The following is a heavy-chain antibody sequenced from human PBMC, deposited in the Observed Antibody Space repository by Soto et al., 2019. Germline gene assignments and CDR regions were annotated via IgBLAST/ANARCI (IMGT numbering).Heavy chain of an antibody. J-gene: IGHJ4*02. D-gene: IGHD6-19*01. CDR2: INAGNGNT. CDR1: GYTFISYA. V-gene: IGHV1-3*01. Sequence: QVPLVQSGAEVKKPGASVKVSCKASGYTFISYAMHWVRQAPGQRLEWMGWINAGNGNTKYSQKFQGRVTITRDTSASTAYMELSSLRSEDTAVYYCARQMYSSGWTYFDYWGQGTLVTVSS. CDR3: ARQMYSSGWTYFDY.